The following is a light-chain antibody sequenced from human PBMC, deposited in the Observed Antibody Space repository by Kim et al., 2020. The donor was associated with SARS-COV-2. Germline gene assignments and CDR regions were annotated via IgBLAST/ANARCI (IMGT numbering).Light chain of an antibody. J-gene: IGLJ3*02. V-gene: IGLV1-44*01. CDR2: GDN. CDR3: ATWDDSLNGGV. CDR1: SSNIGSNS. Sequence: QSVLTQPPSASGTPGQRVTISCSGSSSNIGSNSVNCFQHLPGTAPKLLIYGDNQRPPGVPDRFSASKSGASASLAISGLQSEDETYYYCATWDDSLNGGVFGGGTKLTVL.